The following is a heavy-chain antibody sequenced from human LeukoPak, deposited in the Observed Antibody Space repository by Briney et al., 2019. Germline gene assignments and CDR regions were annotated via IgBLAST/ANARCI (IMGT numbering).Heavy chain of an antibody. Sequence: PSETLSLTCTVSGGSISSGSYYWSWIRQPAGKGLEWIGRIYTSGSTNYNPSLKSRVTISVDTSKNQFSLKLSSVTAADTALYYCVRAFWGGSFDIWGQGTMVTVSS. J-gene: IGHJ3*02. D-gene: IGHD3-3*01. V-gene: IGHV4-61*02. CDR1: GGSISSGSYY. CDR2: IYTSGST. CDR3: VRAFWGGSFDI.